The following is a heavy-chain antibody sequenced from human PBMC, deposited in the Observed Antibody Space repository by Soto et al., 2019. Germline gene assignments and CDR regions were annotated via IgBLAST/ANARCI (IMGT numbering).Heavy chain of an antibody. D-gene: IGHD2-15*01. V-gene: IGHV4-34*01. J-gene: IGHJ4*02. CDR2: INHSGST. Sequence: QVQLQQWGAGLLKPSETLSLTCAVYGGSFSGYYWSWIRQPPGKGLEWIGEINHSGSTNYNPSLKMLVTRSVDTSQDQFSLKLSSVTAADTAVYYCARAAPRYCSGGSCYSGRAYWGQGTLVTVSS. CDR3: ARAAPRYCSGGSCYSGRAY. CDR1: GGSFSGYY.